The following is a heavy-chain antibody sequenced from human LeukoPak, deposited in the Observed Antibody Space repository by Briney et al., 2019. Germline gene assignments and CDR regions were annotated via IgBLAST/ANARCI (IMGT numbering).Heavy chain of an antibody. CDR2: ISWNGGSL. CDR3: AKDTEFGEPYHGMDV. D-gene: IGHD3-10*01. J-gene: IGHJ6*02. Sequence: GGSLRLSCAVSGFSLDDHAMHWVRQAPGRGLEWVSGISWNGGSLDYADSVKGRFIISRDNAKKSLYLQMNSLRPEDTAVYYCAKDTEFGEPYHGMDVWGQGTTVTVSS. CDR1: GFSLDDHA. V-gene: IGHV3-9*01.